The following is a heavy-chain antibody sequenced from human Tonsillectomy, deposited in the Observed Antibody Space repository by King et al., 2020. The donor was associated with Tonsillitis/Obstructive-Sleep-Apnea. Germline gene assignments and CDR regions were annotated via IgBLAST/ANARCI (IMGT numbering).Heavy chain of an antibody. Sequence: QLQESGPGLVKPSETLSLTCTVSGGSISSTIYYWGWIRQPPGKGLEWIGSIYYTGSTYYNPSLKSRVTISVDTSKDQFSLKLSSVTAADTAVYYCARWWDNWNAYGMDVWGQGTTVTVSS. CDR3: ARWWDNWNAYGMDV. CDR1: GGSISSTIYY. CDR2: IYYTGST. V-gene: IGHV4-39*01. D-gene: IGHD1-1*01. J-gene: IGHJ6*02.